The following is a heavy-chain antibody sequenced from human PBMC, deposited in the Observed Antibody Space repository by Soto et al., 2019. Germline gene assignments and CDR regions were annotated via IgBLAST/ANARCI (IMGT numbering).Heavy chain of an antibody. J-gene: IGHJ5*02. CDR3: ARGVSQVGPANNWFEA. CDR1: GGSISSGNYY. CDR2: IRKTGTT. V-gene: IGHV4-31*03. Sequence: QVQLQESGPGLVKPSQTLALTCTVSGGSISSGNYYWTWIRQHPGKGLEWIGYIRKTGTTYNNPSLGSRVTISRDTSKNLFSLNLSSVTAADTAVYYCARGVSQVGPANNWFEAWGQGILVTVSS. D-gene: IGHD2-15*01.